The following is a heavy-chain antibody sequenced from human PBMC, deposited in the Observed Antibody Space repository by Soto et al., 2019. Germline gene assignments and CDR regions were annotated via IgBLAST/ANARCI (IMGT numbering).Heavy chain of an antibody. Sequence: ASVKVSCKASGYTFTSYGISWVRQAPGQGLEWMGWISAYNGNTNYAQKLQGRVTMTTDTSTSTAYMELRSLRSDDTAVYYCARDFGYCSGGSCFGDAFDTWGQGTMVTVSS. J-gene: IGHJ3*02. V-gene: IGHV1-18*04. CDR1: GYTFTSYG. D-gene: IGHD2-15*01. CDR2: ISAYNGNT. CDR3: ARDFGYCSGGSCFGDAFDT.